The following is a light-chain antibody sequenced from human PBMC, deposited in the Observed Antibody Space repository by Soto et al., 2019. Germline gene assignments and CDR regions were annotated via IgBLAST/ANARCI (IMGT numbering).Light chain of an antibody. CDR2: AVS. V-gene: IGLV2-14*01. J-gene: IGLJ1*01. CDR3: CSYTVSGTYV. Sequence: QSALTQPASVSGSPGQSITISCTGTSSDVGGYNYVSWYQQHPGKAPKLMIYAVSNRPSGVSNRFSGSKSGNTATLTIPGLQAEDEADYYCCSYTVSGTYVFGTGTKVTVL. CDR1: SSDVGGYNY.